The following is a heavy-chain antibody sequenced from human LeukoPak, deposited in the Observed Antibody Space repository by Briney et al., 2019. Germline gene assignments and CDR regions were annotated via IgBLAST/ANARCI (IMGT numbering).Heavy chain of an antibody. D-gene: IGHD3-16*01. CDR3: ASMIWGAGFDY. V-gene: IGHV3-7*01. J-gene: IGHJ4*02. CDR1: GFTFSSYW. CDR2: IEQDGSEK. Sequence: GGSLRLSCAASGFTFSSYWISWVRQDPGKGLEWVANIEQDGSEKYYVDSVKGRFAISRDNANSSLYLQMNSLRAEDTAVYYCASMIWGAGFDYWGRGTLVTASS.